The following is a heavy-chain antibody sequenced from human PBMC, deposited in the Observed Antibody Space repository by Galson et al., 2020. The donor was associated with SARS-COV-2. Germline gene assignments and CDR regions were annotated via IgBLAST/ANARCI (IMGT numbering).Heavy chain of an antibody. V-gene: IGHV3-9*01. CDR1: GFTFDDYA. D-gene: IGHD6-19*01. CDR2: ISWNSGSI. CDR3: AKDNDSAVAYTFDY. J-gene: IGHJ4*02. Sequence: SLKISCAASGFTFDDYAMHWVRQAPGKGLEWVSGISWNSGSIGYADSVKGRFTISRDNAKNSLYLQMNSLRAEDTALYYCAKDNDSAVAYTFDYWGQGTLVTVSS.